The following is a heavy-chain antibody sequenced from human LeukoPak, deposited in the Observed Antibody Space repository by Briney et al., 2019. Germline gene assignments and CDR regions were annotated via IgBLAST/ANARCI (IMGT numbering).Heavy chain of an antibody. Sequence: GGSLRLSCAASGLTVSDNFMSWVRQAPGKGLEWVSVLYRGDNTYYADSVRGRFTISRDNSKNMVYLQMNSLTAEDTAVYYCARDRIEGATSDFDYWGQGTLVTVSS. V-gene: IGHV3-66*01. CDR1: GLTVSDNF. CDR2: LYRGDNT. CDR3: ARDRIEGATSDFDY. D-gene: IGHD2-21*01. J-gene: IGHJ4*02.